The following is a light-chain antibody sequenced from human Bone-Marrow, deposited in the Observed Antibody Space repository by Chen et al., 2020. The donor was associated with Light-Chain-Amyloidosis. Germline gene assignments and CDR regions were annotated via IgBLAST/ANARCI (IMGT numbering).Light chain of an antibody. V-gene: IGKV1-5*03. CDR1: QIISSW. CDR2: KAS. CDR3: QHYNNYPHT. Sequence: DIQMTQSPSTLAASVGDRVTITCRASQIISSWLAWYQQKPGKAPKLLIYKASSLESGVPSRFSGSGSETEFTHTISSLQPDDFATYYCQHYNNYPHTVGQGTKLEIK. J-gene: IGKJ2*01.